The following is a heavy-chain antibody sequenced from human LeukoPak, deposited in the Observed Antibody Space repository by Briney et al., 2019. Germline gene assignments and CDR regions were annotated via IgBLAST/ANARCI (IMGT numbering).Heavy chain of an antibody. CDR3: AREVLGARFVEWFDS. CDR2: IWSDGSNT. CDR1: GLLFNTYR. V-gene: IGHV3-33*01. Sequence: PGGSLRLSCAASGLLFNTYRMHWVRQAPGKGLEWVAVIWSDGSNTYFGESVKGRFTISRDNSKNTVYLQMNSLRAEDTAVYYCAREVLGARFVEWFDSWGQGTLVTVSS. D-gene: IGHD3-3*01. J-gene: IGHJ5*01.